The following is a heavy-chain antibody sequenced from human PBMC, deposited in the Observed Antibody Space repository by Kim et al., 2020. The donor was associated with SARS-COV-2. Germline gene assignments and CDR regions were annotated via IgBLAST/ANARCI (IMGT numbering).Heavy chain of an antibody. J-gene: IGHJ3*02. Sequence: GGSLRLSCAASGFTFGDYAMHWVRQAPGKGLEWVSGISWNSGSIGYADSVKGRFTISRDNAKNSLYLQMNSLRAEDTALYYCAKDSYYYDSSVLAFDIWGQGTMVTVSS. CDR1: GFTFGDYA. V-gene: IGHV3-9*01. CDR3: AKDSYYYDSSVLAFDI. CDR2: ISWNSGSI. D-gene: IGHD3-22*01.